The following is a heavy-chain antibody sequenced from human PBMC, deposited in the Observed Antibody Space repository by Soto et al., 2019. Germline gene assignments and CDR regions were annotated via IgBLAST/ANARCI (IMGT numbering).Heavy chain of an antibody. V-gene: IGHV1-69*12. CDR1: GGTFSRYA. D-gene: IGHD6-25*01. J-gene: IGHJ6*02. CDR2: IIPIFGTA. Sequence: QVQLVQSGAEAKKPGSSVKVSCKASGGTFSRYAISWVRQAPGQGLEWMGGIIPIFGTANYAQKFQGRVTITADESTSTAYMELSSLRSEDTAVYYCARQGAALRDYYYGMDVWGQGTTVTVSS. CDR3: ARQGAALRDYYYGMDV.